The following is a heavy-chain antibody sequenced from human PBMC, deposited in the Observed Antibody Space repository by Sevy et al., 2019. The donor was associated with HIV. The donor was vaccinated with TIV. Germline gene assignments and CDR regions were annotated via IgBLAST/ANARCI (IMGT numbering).Heavy chain of an antibody. J-gene: IGHJ4*02. D-gene: IGHD3-22*01. CDR1: GGSISSGDYY. V-gene: IGHV4-30-4*01. CDR2: IYYSGST. Sequence: SETLSLTCTVSGGSISSGDYYWSWIRQPPGKGLEGIGYIYYSGSTYYNPSLKSRFTISVDTSKNQFSLKLSSVTAADTAVYYCAGSGFTAPFDYWGQGTLVTVSS. CDR3: AGSGFTAPFDY.